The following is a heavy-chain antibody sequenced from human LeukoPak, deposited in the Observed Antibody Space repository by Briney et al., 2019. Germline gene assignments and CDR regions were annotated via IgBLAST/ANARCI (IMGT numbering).Heavy chain of an antibody. Sequence: GASVKVSCKASGYTFTSYGISWVRQAPGQGLEWMGWISAYNGNTNYAQKLQGRVTMTTDTSTSTAYMELRSLRSDDTAVYYCARGAYSSGWYSEGDAFDIWGQGTMVTVSS. CDR1: GYTFTSYG. D-gene: IGHD6-19*01. CDR3: ARGAYSSGWYSEGDAFDI. CDR2: ISAYNGNT. J-gene: IGHJ3*02. V-gene: IGHV1-18*01.